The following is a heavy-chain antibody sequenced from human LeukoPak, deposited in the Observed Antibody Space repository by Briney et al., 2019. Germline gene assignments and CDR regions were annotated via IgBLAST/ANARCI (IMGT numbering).Heavy chain of an antibody. CDR3: ARDQKAYYDFWSGYPPPTGWFDP. D-gene: IGHD3-3*01. CDR2: IYYSGST. Sequence: SETLSLTCTVSGGSISSGGYYWSWIRQHPGKGLEWIGYIYYSGSTYYNPSLKSRVTISADTSKNQFSLKLSSVTAADTAVYYCARDQKAYYDFWSGYPPPTGWFDPWGQGTLVTVSS. V-gene: IGHV4-31*03. CDR1: GGSISSGGYY. J-gene: IGHJ5*02.